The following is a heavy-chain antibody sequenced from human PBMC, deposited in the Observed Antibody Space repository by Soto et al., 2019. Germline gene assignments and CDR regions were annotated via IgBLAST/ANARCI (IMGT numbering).Heavy chain of an antibody. J-gene: IGHJ6*02. Sequence: GVSVKVCCKAPGYTFTSYGISWVRQAPGQGLEWMGWISAYNGNTNYAQKLQGRVTMTTDTSTSTAYMELRSLRSDDTAVYYCARDFSQLRFLEWLSQYGMDVWGQGTTVTVSS. D-gene: IGHD3-3*01. V-gene: IGHV1-18*01. CDR2: ISAYNGNT. CDR1: GYTFTSYG. CDR3: ARDFSQLRFLEWLSQYGMDV.